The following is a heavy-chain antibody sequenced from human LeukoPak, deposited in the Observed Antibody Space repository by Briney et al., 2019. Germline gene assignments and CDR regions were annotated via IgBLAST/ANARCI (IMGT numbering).Heavy chain of an antibody. V-gene: IGHV3-7*01. D-gene: IGHD1-14*01. CDR2: IKQDGSEK. CDR1: GFTFSSYW. CDR3: ERETEDSLLAFDS. Sequence: GGSLRLSCAASGFTFSSYWMSSVRQAPGKGLEWVANIKQDGSEKYYVDSVKGRFTISRDNAKNSLYLQMNSLRAEDTAVYLRERETEDSLLAFDSWGQGTMVTVSS. J-gene: IGHJ3*02.